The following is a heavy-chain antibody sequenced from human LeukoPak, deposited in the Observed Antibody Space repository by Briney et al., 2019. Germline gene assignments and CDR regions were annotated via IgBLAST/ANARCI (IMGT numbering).Heavy chain of an antibody. CDR1: GGSISSYY. V-gene: IGHV4-59*01. D-gene: IGHD6-13*01. Sequence: SETLSLTCTVSGGSISSYYWSWIRQPPGKGLEWMGYIYSGGSTLYNPSVTSRVTMSVDTSKNQYSLKLSSVTAADTAVYYCARRTGSTWLFDYWAQGPLVTVS. J-gene: IGHJ4*02. CDR2: IYSGGST. CDR3: ARRTGSTWLFDY.